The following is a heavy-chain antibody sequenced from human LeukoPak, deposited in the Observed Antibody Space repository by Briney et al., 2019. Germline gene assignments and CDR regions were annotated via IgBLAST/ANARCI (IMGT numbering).Heavy chain of an antibody. Sequence: GGSLRLSCAASGFTFSSYGMHWVRQAPGKGLEWVAFIRYDGSNKYYADSVKGRFTISGDNSKNTLYLQMNSLRAEDTAVYYCAKDFRGSGSTFDYWGQGTLVTVSS. CDR2: IRYDGSNK. CDR1: GFTFSSYG. V-gene: IGHV3-30*02. CDR3: AKDFRGSGSTFDY. J-gene: IGHJ4*02. D-gene: IGHD3-10*01.